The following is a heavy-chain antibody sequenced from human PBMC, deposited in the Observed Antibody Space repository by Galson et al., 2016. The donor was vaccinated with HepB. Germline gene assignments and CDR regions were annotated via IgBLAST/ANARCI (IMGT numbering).Heavy chain of an antibody. CDR1: GFTFSNYG. V-gene: IGHV3-48*01. D-gene: IGHD2-21*01. CDR3: ARERGFNYGDRYFDY. Sequence: SLRLSCAASGFTFSNYGNNWVRRAPGKGLEWISYISSSGITRYYADSVKGRFTISRDNAKNSLCLQMNSLRAEDTAVYYCARERGFNYGDRYFDYWGQGTLVTVSS. CDR2: ISSSGITR. J-gene: IGHJ4*02.